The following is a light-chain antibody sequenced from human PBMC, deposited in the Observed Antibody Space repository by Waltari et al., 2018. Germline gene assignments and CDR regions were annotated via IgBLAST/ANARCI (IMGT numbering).Light chain of an antibody. CDR2: EVS. V-gene: IGLV2-14*01. Sequence: QSALTQPASVSGSPGQSITISCTGTSSDVGGYNYVSWYQQHPGKAPKLMIYEVSKRPSGVSNRCSGSKSGNTASLTISGLQAEDEADYYCSSYTSSSTPVVFGGGTKVTVL. CDR1: SSDVGGYNY. CDR3: SSYTSSSTPVV. J-gene: IGLJ2*01.